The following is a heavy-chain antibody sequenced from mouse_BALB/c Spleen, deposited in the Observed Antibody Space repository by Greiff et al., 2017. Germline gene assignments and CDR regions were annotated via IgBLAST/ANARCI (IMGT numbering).Heavy chain of an antibody. V-gene: IGHV5-17*02. J-gene: IGHJ4*01. CDR3: ARRDRSYAMDY. CDR2: ISSGSSTI. CDR1: GFTFSSFG. Sequence: EVNVVESGGGLVQPGGSRKLSCAASGFTFSSFGMHWVRQAPEKGLEWVAYISSGSSTIYYADTVKGRFTISRDNPKNTLFLQMTSLRSEDTAMYYCARRDRSYAMDYWGQGTSVTVSS. D-gene: IGHD2-14*01.